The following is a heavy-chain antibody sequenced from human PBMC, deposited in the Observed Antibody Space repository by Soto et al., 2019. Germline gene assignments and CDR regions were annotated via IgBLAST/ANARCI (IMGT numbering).Heavy chain of an antibody. CDR2: IDPSDSYT. D-gene: IGHD6-13*01. Sequence: EVQLVQSGAEVKKPGESLRISCKGSGHSFTSYWISWVRQMPGKGLEWMGRIDPSDSYTNYSPSFQGHVTISADKSISTACLPWSSLKASATAMYYCALLAMAAAGSRVYYFDFWGPGTLVTVSS. CDR1: GHSFTSYW. V-gene: IGHV5-10-1*03. CDR3: ALLAMAAAGSRVYYFDF. J-gene: IGHJ4*02.